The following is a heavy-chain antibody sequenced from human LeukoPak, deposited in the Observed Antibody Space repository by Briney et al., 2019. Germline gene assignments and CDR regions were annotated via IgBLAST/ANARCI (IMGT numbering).Heavy chain of an antibody. Sequence: SETLSLTCAGYGGSFSGYYWSWIRQPPGKGLEWIGEINHSGSTNYNPSLKSRVTISVDTSKNQFSLKLSSVTAADTAVYYCATGPHYDFWSGYLNYYYYYGMDVWGQGTTVTVSS. V-gene: IGHV4-34*01. CDR2: INHSGST. D-gene: IGHD3-3*01. CDR1: GGSFSGYY. J-gene: IGHJ6*02. CDR3: ATGPHYDFWSGYLNYYYYYGMDV.